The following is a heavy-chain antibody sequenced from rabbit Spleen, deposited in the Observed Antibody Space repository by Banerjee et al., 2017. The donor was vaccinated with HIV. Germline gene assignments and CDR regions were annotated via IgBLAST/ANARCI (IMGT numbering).Heavy chain of an antibody. J-gene: IGHJ6*01. CDR3: ARDTSSSFSSYGMDL. CDR2: IYTGSSGST. V-gene: IGHV1S45*01. D-gene: IGHD1-1*01. CDR1: GFSFSSSYH. Sequence: QEQLVESGGDLVKPEGSLTLTCTASGFSFSSSYHMCWVRQAPGKGLEWIACIYTGSSGSTYYASWAKGRFTISKTSSTTVTLQMTSLTAADTATYFCARDTSSSFSSYGMDLWGPGTLVTVS.